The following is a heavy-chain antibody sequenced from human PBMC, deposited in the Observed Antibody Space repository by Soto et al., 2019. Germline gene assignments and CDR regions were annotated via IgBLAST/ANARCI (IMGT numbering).Heavy chain of an antibody. V-gene: IGHV1-18*04. Sequence: ASVKVSCKASGYTFTSYGISWVRQAPGQGLEWMGWISAYNGNTNYAQKLQGRVTTTTDTSTSTAYMELRSLRSDDTAVYYCARDQWYYDSSGYYGAFDIWGQGTMVTVSS. D-gene: IGHD3-22*01. CDR3: ARDQWYYDSSGYYGAFDI. CDR1: GYTFTSYG. J-gene: IGHJ3*02. CDR2: ISAYNGNT.